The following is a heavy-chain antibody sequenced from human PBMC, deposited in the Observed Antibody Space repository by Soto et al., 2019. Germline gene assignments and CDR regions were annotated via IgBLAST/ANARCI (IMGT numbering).Heavy chain of an antibody. CDR1: GFTLSRHT. J-gene: IGHJ3*02. V-gene: IGHV3-21*01. D-gene: IGHD3-22*01. CDR3: VRDYYDTSGYPNTFDM. Sequence: LRLSCAASGFTLSRHTMNWVRQAPGKGLEWVSFIGSRTSDIYYADSVRGRFTISRDNAKNSLYLDLTRLRAEDTAVYFCVRDYYDTSGYPNTFDMWGQGTMVTV. CDR2: IGSRTSDI.